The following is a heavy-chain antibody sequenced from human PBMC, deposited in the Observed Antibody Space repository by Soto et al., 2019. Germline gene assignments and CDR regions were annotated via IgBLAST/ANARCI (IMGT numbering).Heavy chain of an antibody. J-gene: IGHJ5*02. Sequence: QVQLLESGPGLVKPSETLSLICTVSGGSIRSSHWWSWVRQPPGKGLERIGEIYHSGSTNLDPSLKSRVTLSVGKSKNQFSLKLTSVTAADTAVYYCARDKATVGGYNLYDPWGQGILVTVSS. CDR2: IYHSGST. D-gene: IGHD3-16*01. CDR3: ARDKATVGGYNLYDP. V-gene: IGHV4-4*02. CDR1: GGSIRSSHW.